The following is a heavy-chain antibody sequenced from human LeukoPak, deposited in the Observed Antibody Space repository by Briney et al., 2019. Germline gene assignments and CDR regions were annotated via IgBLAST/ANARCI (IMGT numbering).Heavy chain of an antibody. V-gene: IGHV1-58*01. CDR1: GLTFTSSA. J-gene: IGHJ6*02. D-gene: IGHD2-15*01. CDR2: IVVGSGNT. CDR3: AAGYCSGGNCYPYYYYGMDV. Sequence: ASVKVSCKASGLTFTSSAVQWVRQARGQLLEWIGWIVVGSGNTYYAQKFQERVTITRDMSTSTAYMELSSLRSEDTAVYYCAAGYCSGGNCYPYYYYGMDVWGQGTTVTVSS.